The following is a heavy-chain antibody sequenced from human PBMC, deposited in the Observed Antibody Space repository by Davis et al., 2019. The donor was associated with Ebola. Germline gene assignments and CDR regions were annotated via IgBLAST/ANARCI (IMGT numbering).Heavy chain of an antibody. Sequence: PGGSLRLSCAASGFTFSSYAMHWVRQAPGKGLEWVAFIRYDGSNKYYADSVKGRFTISRDNSKNTLYLQMNSLRAEDTAVYYCAKTGYSYGSHSLRGYWYFDLWGRGTLVTVSS. CDR1: GFTFSSYA. CDR2: IRYDGSNK. J-gene: IGHJ2*01. D-gene: IGHD5-18*01. V-gene: IGHV3-30*02. CDR3: AKTGYSYGSHSLRGYWYFDL.